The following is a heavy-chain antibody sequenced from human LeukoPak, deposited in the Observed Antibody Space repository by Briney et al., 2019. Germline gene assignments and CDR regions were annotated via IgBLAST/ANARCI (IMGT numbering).Heavy chain of an antibody. D-gene: IGHD3-10*01. CDR3: ARDYYGSGSQDY. V-gene: IGHV3-48*03. J-gene: IGHJ4*02. CDR2: ISSSGSTI. CDR1: GFTFSSYE. Sequence: GGSLRLSWPASGFTFSSYEMNWVRQAPGKGLEWVSYISSSGSTIYYADSVKGRFTISRDNAKNSLYLQMNSLRAEDTAVYYCARDYYGSGSQDYWGQGTLVTVSS.